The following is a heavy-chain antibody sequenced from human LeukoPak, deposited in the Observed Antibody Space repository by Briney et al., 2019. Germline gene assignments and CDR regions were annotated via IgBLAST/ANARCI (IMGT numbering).Heavy chain of an antibody. J-gene: IGHJ3*02. D-gene: IGHD5-12*01. CDR2: IKEDGTAK. CDR1: GFTFSSW. V-gene: IGHV3-7*01. CDR3: TRDSGYNAFDI. Sequence: PGGSLRLSCAASGFTFSSWMAWVRQAPGKGLEWVGNIKEDGTAKNYVVSVRGRFTISRDNAKNSLYLQMNSLRGEDTAVYYCTRDSGYNAFDIWGQGTMVTVSS.